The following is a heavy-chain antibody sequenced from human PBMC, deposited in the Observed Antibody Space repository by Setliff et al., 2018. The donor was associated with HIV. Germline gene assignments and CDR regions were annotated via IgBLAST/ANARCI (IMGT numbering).Heavy chain of an antibody. J-gene: IGHJ4*02. CDR1: GFTFNNHA. Sequence: PGESLKISCAASGFTFNNHAMSWVRQAPGKGLEWVSAISGSGDNIYYADSVKGRFTFSRDNSKNTLYLQMNSLRAEDTAVYYCAKDSGDYNFWTTYRSNHFDYWGQGALVTVSS. V-gene: IGHV3-23*01. CDR2: ISGSGDNI. D-gene: IGHD3-3*01. CDR3: AKDSGDYNFWTTYRSNHFDY.